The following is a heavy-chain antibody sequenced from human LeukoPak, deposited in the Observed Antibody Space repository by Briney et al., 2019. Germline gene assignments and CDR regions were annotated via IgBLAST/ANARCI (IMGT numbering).Heavy chain of an antibody. CDR3: ARDSDFWSGYYHHPTGP. Sequence: GASVNVSCKASGGTFSSYAISWVRQAPGQGLEWVGRIIPIFGTANYAQKFQGRVTITTDESTSTAYMELSSLRSEDTAVYYCARDSDFWSGYYHHPTGPWGQGTLVTVSS. J-gene: IGHJ5*02. V-gene: IGHV1-69*05. CDR2: IIPIFGTA. CDR1: GGTFSSYA. D-gene: IGHD3-3*01.